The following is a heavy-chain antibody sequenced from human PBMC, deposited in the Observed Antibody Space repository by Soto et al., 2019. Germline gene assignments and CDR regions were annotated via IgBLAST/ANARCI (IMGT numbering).Heavy chain of an antibody. J-gene: IGHJ5*02. V-gene: IGHV1-69*13. CDR3: ARVGGRAQNWFDP. Sequence: SVKVSCKASGGTFSSYAISWVRQAPGQGLEWMGGIIPIFGTANYAQKFQGRVTITADESTSTAYMELSSLRSEDTAVYYCARVGGRAQNWFDPWGQGTLVTVSS. D-gene: IGHD2-15*01. CDR2: IIPIFGTA. CDR1: GGTFSSYA.